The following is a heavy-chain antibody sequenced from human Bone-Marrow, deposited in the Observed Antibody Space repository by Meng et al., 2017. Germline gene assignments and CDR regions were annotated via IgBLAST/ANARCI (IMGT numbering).Heavy chain of an antibody. J-gene: IGHJ4*02. CDR3: ARGGYCSGGSCN. Sequence: QVQLQQWGAGLLKPSETLSLTCAVYSGSFSGYYWSWIRQPPGKGLEWIGEINHSGSTNYNPSLKSRVTISVDTSKNQFSLKLSSVTAADTAVYYCARGGYCSGGSCNWGQGTLVTVSS. V-gene: IGHV4-34*01. CDR2: INHSGST. CDR1: SGSFSGYY. D-gene: IGHD2-15*01.